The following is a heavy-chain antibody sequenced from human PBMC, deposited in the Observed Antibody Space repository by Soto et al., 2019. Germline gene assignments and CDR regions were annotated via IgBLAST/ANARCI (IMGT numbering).Heavy chain of an antibody. CDR1: GLTFSDVW. CDR3: TTSNLGVDF. D-gene: IGHD1-1*01. V-gene: IGHV3-15*01. Sequence: SLRLSCAASGLTFSDVWMTWVRQAPGKGLEWVGRIKTKPDDGTIDYAAPVRGRFTISRDDSKNTLYLQMTSLTPDDTGVYYCTTSNLGVDFWGPGTLVTVSS. J-gene: IGHJ4*02. CDR2: IKTKPDDGTI.